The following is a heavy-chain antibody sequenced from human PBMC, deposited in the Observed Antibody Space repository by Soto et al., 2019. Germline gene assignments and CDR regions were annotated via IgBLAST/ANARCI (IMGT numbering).Heavy chain of an antibody. V-gene: IGHV4-30-4*08. CDR3: ARVVTADDAFDV. CDR1: GGSISSGDFY. J-gene: IGHJ3*01. Sequence: TLSLTCTVSGGSISSGDFYWNWIRLTPGKGLQWIGNIFFRGSTHYNPSLASRISMSVDTSKNQFSLRLTSMTAADTAVYYCARVVTADDAFDVWGQGTMVTVSS. CDR2: IFFRGST. D-gene: IGHD2-21*02.